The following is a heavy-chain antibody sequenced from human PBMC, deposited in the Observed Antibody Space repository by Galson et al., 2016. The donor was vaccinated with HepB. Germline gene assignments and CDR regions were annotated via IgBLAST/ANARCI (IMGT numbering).Heavy chain of an antibody. CDR2: ISSSGGNI. Sequence: SLRLSCAVSGFTFSSYSMTWVRQAPGRGLEWLSSISSSGGNIFYADSVKGRFIISRDNAENSLYLQMDSLRVDDSAVYYCARDKNMVGGADFWGQGTLVAVSS. J-gene: IGHJ4*02. CDR1: GFTFSSYS. V-gene: IGHV3-21*06. D-gene: IGHD3-10*01. CDR3: ARDKNMVGGADF.